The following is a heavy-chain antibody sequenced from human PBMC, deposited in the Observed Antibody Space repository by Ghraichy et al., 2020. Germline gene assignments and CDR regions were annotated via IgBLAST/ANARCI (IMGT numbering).Heavy chain of an antibody. CDR1: GGSFSGYY. D-gene: IGHD1-26*01. J-gene: IGHJ4*02. V-gene: IGHV4-34*01. CDR2: INHSGST. CDR3: ARGVLGSYVDY. Sequence: SETLSLTCAVYGGSFSGYYWSWIRQPPGKGLEWIGEINHSGSTNYNPSLKSRVTISVDTSKNQFSLKLSSVTAADTAVYYCARGVLGSYVDYWGQGTLVTVSS.